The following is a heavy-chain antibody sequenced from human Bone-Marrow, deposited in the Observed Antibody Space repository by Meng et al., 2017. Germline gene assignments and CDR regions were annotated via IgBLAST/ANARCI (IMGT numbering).Heavy chain of an antibody. CDR3: ARDKALWFGELSRFYYYDGMDV. V-gene: IGHV3-30*01. J-gene: IGHJ6*02. CDR2: TSYDGSDK. Sequence: GESLKISCVGSGFIFSSYSLHWVRQAPGKGLEWVAVTSYDGSDKYNAESVKGRFTISRDNSKNTLYLQMNSLRPEDTAVYYCARDKALWFGELSRFYYYDGMDVWGQGTTVTGS. D-gene: IGHD3-10*01. CDR1: GFIFSSYS.